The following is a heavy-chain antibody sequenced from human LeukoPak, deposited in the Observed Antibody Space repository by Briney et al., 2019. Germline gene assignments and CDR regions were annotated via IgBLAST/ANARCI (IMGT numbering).Heavy chain of an antibody. D-gene: IGHD3-22*01. CDR3: AGHYYYASSGPKGGCDY. Sequence: GESLKISCKASGYSFTSYWIGWVRQKPGKSLEWMGIIYPGDSDTRYSPSFQGQITISADKSIGTAYLQWSNLKASDTAMYYCAGHYYYASSGPKGGCDYWGQGNLITVSS. CDR2: IYPGDSDT. J-gene: IGHJ4*02. V-gene: IGHV5-51*01. CDR1: GYSFTSYW.